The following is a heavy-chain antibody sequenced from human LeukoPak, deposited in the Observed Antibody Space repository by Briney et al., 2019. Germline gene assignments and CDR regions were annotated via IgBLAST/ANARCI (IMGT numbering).Heavy chain of an antibody. CDR3: ARGPGSGYPYYFDY. D-gene: IGHD3-3*01. CDR2: IYTSGST. CDR1: GGSISSSSYY. Sequence: SETLSLTCTVSGGSISSSSYYWSWIRQPAGKGLEWIGRIYTSGSTNYNPSLKSRVTMSVDTSKNQFSLKLSSVTAADTAVYYCARGPGSGYPYYFDYWGQGTLVTVSS. V-gene: IGHV4-61*02. J-gene: IGHJ4*02.